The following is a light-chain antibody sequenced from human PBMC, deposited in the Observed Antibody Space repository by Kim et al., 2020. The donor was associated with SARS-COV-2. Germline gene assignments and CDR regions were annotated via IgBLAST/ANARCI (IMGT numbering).Light chain of an antibody. V-gene: IGKV2D-29*02. CDR2: EGS. J-gene: IGKJ5*01. Sequence: DIVMTQSPLSLSVTPGQAASIFCKSSQSLLASDGKTRLYWYFQKPGQSPQLLIYEGSKRFSGVPERFIGSGSGTDFTLTISRMEAEDVGVYYCMQSVQLLSLTFGQGTRLEIK. CDR3: MQSVQLLSLT. CDR1: QSLLASDGKTR.